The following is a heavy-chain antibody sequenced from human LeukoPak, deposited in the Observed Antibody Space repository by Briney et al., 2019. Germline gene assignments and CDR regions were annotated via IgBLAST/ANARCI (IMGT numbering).Heavy chain of an antibody. Sequence: SETLSLTCAVSGGSISSGGYSWSWIRQPPGKGLEWIGYIYHSGSTYYNPSLKSRVTISVDTSKNQFSLKLSSVTAADTAVYYCARDSQGSGSYYNPKGSWFDPWGQGTLVTVSS. CDR3: ARDSQGSGSYYNPKGSWFDP. J-gene: IGHJ5*02. V-gene: IGHV4-30-2*05. CDR2: IYHSGST. D-gene: IGHD3-10*01. CDR1: GGSISSGGYS.